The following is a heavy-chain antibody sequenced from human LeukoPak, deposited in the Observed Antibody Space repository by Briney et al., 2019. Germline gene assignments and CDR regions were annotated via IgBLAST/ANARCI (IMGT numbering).Heavy chain of an antibody. V-gene: IGHV3-30*18. CDR3: AKEVMDYGDYYYYFDY. Sequence: PGGSLRLSCAASGFTFSSYGMHWVRQAPGKGLEWVAVISYDGSNKYYADSVKGRFTISRDNSKSTLYLQMNSLRAEDTAVCYCAKEVMDYGDYYYYFDYWGQATLVTVSS. CDR1: GFTFSSYG. CDR2: ISYDGSNK. J-gene: IGHJ4*02. D-gene: IGHD4-17*01.